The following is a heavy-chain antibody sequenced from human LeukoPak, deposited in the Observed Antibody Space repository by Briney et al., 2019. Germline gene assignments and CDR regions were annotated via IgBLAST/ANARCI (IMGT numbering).Heavy chain of an antibody. D-gene: IGHD3-3*01. J-gene: IGHJ6*02. CDR3: AKVPYYDFWSGSNSNYYYGMDV. V-gene: IGHV3-23*01. CDR1: GFTFSSYA. CDR2: ISGSGGST. Sequence: PGGSLRLSCAASGFTFSSYAMSWVRQAPGEGLEWVSAISGSGGSTYYADSVKGRFTISRDNSKNTLYLQMNSLRAEDTAVYYCAKVPYYDFWSGSNSNYYYGMDVWGQGTTVTVSS.